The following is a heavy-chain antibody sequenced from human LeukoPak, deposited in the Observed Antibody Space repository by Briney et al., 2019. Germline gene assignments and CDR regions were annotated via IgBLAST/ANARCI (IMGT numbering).Heavy chain of an antibody. J-gene: IGHJ4*02. V-gene: IGHV3-23*01. CDR2: ISLSGGST. CDR3: ARRNYDDHGDPFDY. D-gene: IGHD4-17*01. Sequence: GGSLRFSCAASGFTFGSYVMSWVRQAPGKGLEWVSDISLSGGSTYYADSVKGRFTISRDNSKNTLYLQLVNLRAEDTAVYYCARRNYDDHGDPFDYWGQGTLVTVSS. CDR1: GFTFGSYV.